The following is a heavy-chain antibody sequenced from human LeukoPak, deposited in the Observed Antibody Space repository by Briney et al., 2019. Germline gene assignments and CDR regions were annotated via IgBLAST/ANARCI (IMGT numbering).Heavy chain of an antibody. CDR3: ARWGGSSGLRAFDI. CDR2: IYYSGST. V-gene: IGHV4-28*01. J-gene: IGHJ3*02. Sequence: SDTLSLTCAVPGYSISSSNWWGWIRQPPGKGLEWIGYIYYSGSTYYNPSLKSRVTMSVDTSKNQFSLKLSSVTAVDTAVYYCARWGGSSGLRAFDIWGQGTMVTVSS. D-gene: IGHD3-22*01. CDR1: GYSISSSNW.